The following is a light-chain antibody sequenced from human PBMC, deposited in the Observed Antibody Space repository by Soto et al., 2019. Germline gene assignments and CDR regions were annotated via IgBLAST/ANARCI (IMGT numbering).Light chain of an antibody. CDR1: QSISSY. J-gene: IGKJ5*01. CDR2: AAS. V-gene: IGKV1-39*01. CDR3: QQSYSTLIT. Sequence: DIQMTQSPSSLSASVGDRVTITCRASQSISSYLNWYQQKPGKAPNLLIYAASSLQSGVPPRFSGSGSGTDFTLTISSLQPEDFATYYCQQSYSTLITFGQGTRLEIK.